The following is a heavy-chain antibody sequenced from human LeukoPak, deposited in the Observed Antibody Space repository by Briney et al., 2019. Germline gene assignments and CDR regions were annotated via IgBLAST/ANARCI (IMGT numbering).Heavy chain of an antibody. CDR3: ARGTPGSGSYGVMY. J-gene: IGHJ4*02. V-gene: IGHV4-59*01. CDR2: IYYSGST. CDR1: GGSISSYY. Sequence: PSETLSLTCTVSGGSISSYYWSWLRQPPGKGLEWIGYIYYSGSTNYNPSLKSRVTISVDTSKNQFSLKLSSVTAADTAVYYCARGTPGSGSYGVMYWGQGTLVTVSS. D-gene: IGHD1-26*01.